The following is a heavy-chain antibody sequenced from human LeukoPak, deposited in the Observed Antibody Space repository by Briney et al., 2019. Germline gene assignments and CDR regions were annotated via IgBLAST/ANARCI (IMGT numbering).Heavy chain of an antibody. Sequence: GESLKISCKGSGYSFTDYWIGWVRQMPGKGLEWLGNIYPGDSEARHSPSFQGQVTILADKSISTASLQWSSLKASDTAMYYCARLHGSSLPRVFDSWGHGTLVTV. J-gene: IGHJ4*01. CDR3: ARLHGSSLPRVFDS. CDR2: IYPGDSEA. D-gene: IGHD6-6*01. V-gene: IGHV5-51*01. CDR1: GYSFTDYW.